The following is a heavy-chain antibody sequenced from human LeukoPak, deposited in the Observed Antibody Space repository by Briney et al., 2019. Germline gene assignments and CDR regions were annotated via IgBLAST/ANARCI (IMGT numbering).Heavy chain of an antibody. D-gene: IGHD5-18*01. V-gene: IGHV3-30*04. Sequence: GGSLRLSCAASGFTFSSYAMHWVRQDPGKGLEWVAVISYDGSNKYCADSVKGRFTISRDNSKNTLYMQMNSLRAEDTAVYYCARGGTAMEGGYYYYYGMDVWGQGTTVIVSS. CDR2: ISYDGSNK. J-gene: IGHJ6*02. CDR1: GFTFSSYA. CDR3: ARGGTAMEGGYYYYYGMDV.